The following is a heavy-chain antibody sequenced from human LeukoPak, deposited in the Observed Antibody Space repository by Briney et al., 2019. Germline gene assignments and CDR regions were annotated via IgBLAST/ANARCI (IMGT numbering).Heavy chain of an antibody. D-gene: IGHD7-27*01. Sequence: PSETLSLTCTVSGGSVSNYYWSWIRQSPGKGLEWIGYIYYTETSYNPSLKSRVTISSDTSKNQFSLKLYSVTAADTAVYYCATRKLGNDYWGQGTLVTVSS. V-gene: IGHV4-59*02. J-gene: IGHJ4*02. CDR1: GGSVSNYY. CDR2: IYYTET. CDR3: ATRKLGNDY.